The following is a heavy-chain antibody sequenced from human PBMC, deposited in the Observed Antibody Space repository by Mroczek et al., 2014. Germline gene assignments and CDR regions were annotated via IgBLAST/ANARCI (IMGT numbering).Heavy chain of an antibody. Sequence: VQLVESGGGLVQPGGSLRLSCAASGFTFSSYAMSWVRQAPGKGLEWVSAISGSGGSTYYADSVKGRFTISRDNAKNSLYLQMNSLRAEDTAVYYCARSGLSGSYYVDYVGPGNPGHRLL. CDR3: ARSGLSGSYYVDY. V-gene: IGHV3-23*04. J-gene: IGHJ4*02. D-gene: IGHD1-26*01. CDR1: GFTFSSYA. CDR2: ISGSGGST.